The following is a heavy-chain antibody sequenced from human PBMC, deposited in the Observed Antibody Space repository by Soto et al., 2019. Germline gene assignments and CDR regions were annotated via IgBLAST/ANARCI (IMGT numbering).Heavy chain of an antibody. CDR3: ARVILYYYDSSDSAFDI. CDR1: GYTFTSYG. J-gene: IGHJ3*02. V-gene: IGHV1-18*01. D-gene: IGHD3-22*01. Sequence: ASVKVSCKASGYTFTSYGISWVRQAPGQGLEWMGWISAYNGNTNYAQKLQGRVTMTTDTSTSTAYMELRSLRSDDTAVYYCARVILYYYDSSDSAFDIWGQGTMVTVSS. CDR2: ISAYNGNT.